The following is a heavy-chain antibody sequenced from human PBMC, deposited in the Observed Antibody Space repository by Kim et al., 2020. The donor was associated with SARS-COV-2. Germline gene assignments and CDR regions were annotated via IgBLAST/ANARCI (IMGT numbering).Heavy chain of an antibody. CDR1: GFTFSGSA. V-gene: IGHV3-73*01. J-gene: IGHJ6*02. CDR2: IRSKANSYAT. Sequence: GGSLRPSCAASGFTFSGSAMHWVRQASGKGLEWVGRIRSKANSYATAYAASVKGRFTISRDDSKNTAYLQMNSLKTEDTAVYYCTPLDDYYYYGMDVWGQGTTVTVSS. CDR3: TPLDDYYYYGMDV.